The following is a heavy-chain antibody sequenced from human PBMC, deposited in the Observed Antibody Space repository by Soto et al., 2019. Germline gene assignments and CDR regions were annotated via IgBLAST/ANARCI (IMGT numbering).Heavy chain of an antibody. D-gene: IGHD2-2*01. Sequence: EVQLLESGGGLIQPGGSLRLSCAGSGFTFSDYGMNWVRQAPGKGLEWVSGLTWGGSADYAESVRGRFTISRDNSKSILYVQMNSLRVEDTAVYYCAKESTSSTYDGMDVWGQGTPVTVSS. CDR1: GFTFSDYG. CDR3: AKESTSSTYDGMDV. CDR2: LTWGGSA. J-gene: IGHJ6*02. V-gene: IGHV3-23*01.